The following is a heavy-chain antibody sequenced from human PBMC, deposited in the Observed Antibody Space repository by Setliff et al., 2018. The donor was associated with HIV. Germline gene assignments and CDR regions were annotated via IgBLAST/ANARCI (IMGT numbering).Heavy chain of an antibody. CDR2: IFYSGTT. CDR1: GASISSRSYY. J-gene: IGHJ4*02. Sequence: PSETLSLTCTVSGASISSRSYYWGWIRQPPGKGLEWLGSIFYSGTTDYNPSLKSRVTISVDTSKNQFSLKLSSVTAADTAVYYCASHFGYCSSTSCEGYWGQGALVTVSS. V-gene: IGHV4-39*01. CDR3: ASHFGYCSSTSCEGY. D-gene: IGHD2-2*01.